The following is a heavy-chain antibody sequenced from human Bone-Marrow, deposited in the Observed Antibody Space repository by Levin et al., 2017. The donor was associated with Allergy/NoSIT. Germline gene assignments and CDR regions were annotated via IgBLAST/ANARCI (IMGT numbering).Heavy chain of an antibody. V-gene: IGHV4-4*07. D-gene: IGHD6-25*01. J-gene: IGHJ4*02. CDR3: GRAPAACGFDY. Sequence: PSETLSLICTVSGGSINNYYWSWIRQPAGKGLEWIGRISDTGHTNYNPSLKSRITMSLDTSKNKFSLKLRSVTAADAAVYYCGRAPAACGFDYWGQGTLVTVSS. CDR1: GGSINNYY. CDR2: ISDTGHT.